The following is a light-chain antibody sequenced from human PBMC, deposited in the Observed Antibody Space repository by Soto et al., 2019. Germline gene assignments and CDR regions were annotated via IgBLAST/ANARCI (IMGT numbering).Light chain of an antibody. CDR3: QQVKTYPRT. J-gene: IGKJ4*01. Sequence: IHWTHSPSFLSASFGEIVTITFGPIQSVPNNIAWYQQEPVKPPNLLIYEESTLHSGVPSRFSGRKSGTQFTLTIDSLQPEDFATYYCQQVKTYPRTFGGGTKVDIK. V-gene: IGKV1-9*01. CDR2: EES. CDR1: QSVPNN.